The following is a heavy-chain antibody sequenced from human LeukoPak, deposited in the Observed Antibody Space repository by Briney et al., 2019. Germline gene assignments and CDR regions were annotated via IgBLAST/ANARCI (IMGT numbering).Heavy chain of an antibody. Sequence: TETLSLTCTVSGGSISSGYWSWIRQPPGKGLEWIGYIYYSGSTNYNPSLKSRVTISVDTSKNQFSLKLSSVTAADTAVYYCARDGVNYYDISGYDIWGRGTLVTVSS. J-gene: IGHJ4*02. CDR3: ARDGVNYYDISGYDI. V-gene: IGHV4-59*01. D-gene: IGHD3-22*01. CDR1: GGSISSGY. CDR2: IYYSGST.